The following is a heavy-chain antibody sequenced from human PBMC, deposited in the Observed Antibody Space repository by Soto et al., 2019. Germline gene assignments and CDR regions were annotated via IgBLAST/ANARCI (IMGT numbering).Heavy chain of an antibody. CDR3: ARMNQLAPKRNAFDI. V-gene: IGHV4-59*01. J-gene: IGHJ3*02. Sequence: SETLSLTCTVSDGSISSFFWTWIRQSPGRGLQWLGYVHYSGNTNYNPSLKSRVTMSVDTSKNQFSLRLTSVTAADTAVYYCARMNQLAPKRNAFDIWGQGTMVTVSS. CDR2: VHYSGNT. CDR1: DGSISSFF. D-gene: IGHD1-1*01.